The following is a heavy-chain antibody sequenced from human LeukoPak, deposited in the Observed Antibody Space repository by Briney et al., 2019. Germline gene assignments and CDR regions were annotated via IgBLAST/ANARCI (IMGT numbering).Heavy chain of an antibody. CDR2: ISSSSSYI. Sequence: PGGSLRLSCAASGFTFSSYSMNWVRQAPGKGLEWVSSISSSSSYIYYADSVKGRFTISRDNAKNSLYLQMNSLRAEDTAVYYCARDPTLDYYDKWGLGYWGQGTLVTVSS. D-gene: IGHD3-22*01. CDR1: GFTFSSYS. CDR3: ARDPTLDYYDKWGLGY. J-gene: IGHJ4*02. V-gene: IGHV3-21*01.